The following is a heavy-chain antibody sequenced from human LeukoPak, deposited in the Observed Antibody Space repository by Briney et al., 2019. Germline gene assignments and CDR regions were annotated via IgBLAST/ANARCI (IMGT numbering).Heavy chain of an antibody. Sequence: SETLSLTCTVSGYSINSGHRWGWIRQPPGKGLEWIGYIDYSGSIYYNPSLKSRVTMSIDTSKNQFSLKLGSVTAVDTAVYYCAHKFAGSYAFDIWGQGTMVTVSS. CDR2: IDYSGSI. J-gene: IGHJ3*02. CDR3: AHKFAGSYAFDI. V-gene: IGHV4-28*05. CDR1: GYSINSGHR.